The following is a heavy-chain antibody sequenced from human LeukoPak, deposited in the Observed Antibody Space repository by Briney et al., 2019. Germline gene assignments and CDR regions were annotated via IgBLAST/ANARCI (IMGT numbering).Heavy chain of an antibody. CDR2: ITNSGYTM. CDR1: GFNLSDYY. D-gene: IGHD3-3*01. V-gene: IGHV3-11*01. CDR3: ARESHRYYDIWSGYSGN. Sequence: GGSLRLSCVASGFNLSDYYMNWIRQAPGKGPEWVSFITNSGYTMYYSDSVKGRFTISRDNAKNSLFLQMNSLGAEDTAVYYCARESHRYYDIWSGYSGNWGQGTLVTVSS. J-gene: IGHJ4*02.